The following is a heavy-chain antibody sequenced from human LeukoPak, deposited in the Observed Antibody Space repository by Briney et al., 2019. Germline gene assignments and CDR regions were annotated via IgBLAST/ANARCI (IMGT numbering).Heavy chain of an antibody. J-gene: IGHJ4*02. CDR1: GFTFDDYA. CDR2: ISWNSGSI. Sequence: GRSLRLSCAASGFTFDDYAMHWVRQAPGKGLEWVSGISWNSGSIGYADSVKGRFTISRDNAKNSLYLQMNSLRAEETALYYCAKASLAVAGLRYVFDYWGQGTLVTVSS. CDR3: AKASLAVAGLRYVFDY. D-gene: IGHD6-19*01. V-gene: IGHV3-9*01.